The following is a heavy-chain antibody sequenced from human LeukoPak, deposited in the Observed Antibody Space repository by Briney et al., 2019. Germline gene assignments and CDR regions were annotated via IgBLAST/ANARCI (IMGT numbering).Heavy chain of an antibody. CDR2: INHSGST. Sequence: SETLSLTCAVYGGSFSGYYWSWIRQPPGKGLEWIGEINHSGSTNYNPSLKSRVTISVDTSKNQFSLKLSSVTAADTAVYYCARGLANSFDYWGQGTLVTVSS. CDR1: GGSFSGYY. D-gene: IGHD5-12*01. J-gene: IGHJ4*02. CDR3: ARGLANSFDY. V-gene: IGHV4-34*01.